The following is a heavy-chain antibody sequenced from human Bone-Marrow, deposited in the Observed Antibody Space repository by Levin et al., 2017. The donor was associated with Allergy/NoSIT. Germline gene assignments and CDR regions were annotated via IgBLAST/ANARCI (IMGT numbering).Heavy chain of an antibody. J-gene: IGHJ3*01. D-gene: IGHD4-11*01. CDR3: ARQDYSESFDV. CDR1: GVSIDSHH. CDR2: TYYSGST. Sequence: KPSETLSLTCNVSGVSIDSHHWTWIRQPPGKGLEWIGSTYYSGSTKYSPSLKSRLTISVDTSKNQFSLKLSSVTASDTAVYYCARQDYSESFDVWGQGTMVTVSS. V-gene: IGHV4-59*08.